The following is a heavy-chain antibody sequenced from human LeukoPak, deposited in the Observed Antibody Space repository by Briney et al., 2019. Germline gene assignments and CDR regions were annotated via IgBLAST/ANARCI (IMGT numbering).Heavy chain of an antibody. Sequence: GGSLRLSCAASGFTFSGSAMHWVRQASGKGLELVGRIRSKANSYATAYAASVKGRFTISRDDSKNTAYLQMNSLKTEDTAVYYCTTTGITSYYYYMDVWGKGTMVTVSS. D-gene: IGHD1-14*01. CDR1: GFTFSGSA. V-gene: IGHV3-73*01. CDR3: TTTGITSYYYYMDV. CDR2: IRSKANSYAT. J-gene: IGHJ6*03.